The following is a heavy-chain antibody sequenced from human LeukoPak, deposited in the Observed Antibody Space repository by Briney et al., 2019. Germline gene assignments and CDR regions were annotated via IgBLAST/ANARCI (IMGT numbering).Heavy chain of an antibody. CDR3: ASASSSWYGSGFDY. Sequence: PVASLRLSCAASGFTFSSYGMNWVRQASGKGLEWVSSISSSSSYIYYADSVKGRFTISRDNAKNSPYLQMNSLRAEDTAVYYCASASSSWYGSGFDYWGQGTLVTVSS. CDR2: ISSSSSYI. J-gene: IGHJ4*02. D-gene: IGHD6-13*01. CDR1: GFTFSSYG. V-gene: IGHV3-21*01.